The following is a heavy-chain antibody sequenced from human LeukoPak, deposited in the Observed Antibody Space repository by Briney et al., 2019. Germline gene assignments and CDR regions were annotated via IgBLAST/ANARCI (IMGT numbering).Heavy chain of an antibody. J-gene: IGHJ4*02. Sequence: PSETLSLTCTVSGGSISSGGYYWSWIRQPPGKGLEWIGYIYHSGSTYYNPSLKSRVTISVDRSKNQFSLKLSSVTAADTAVYYCARSYCYGSGSYPFDYWGQGTLVTVSS. CDR2: IYHSGST. D-gene: IGHD3-10*01. CDR3: ARSYCYGSGSYPFDY. V-gene: IGHV4-30-2*01. CDR1: GGSISSGGYY.